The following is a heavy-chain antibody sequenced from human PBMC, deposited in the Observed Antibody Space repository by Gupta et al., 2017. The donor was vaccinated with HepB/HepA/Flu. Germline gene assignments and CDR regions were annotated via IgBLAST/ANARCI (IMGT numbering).Heavy chain of an antibody. J-gene: IGHJ3*02. Sequence: EVQRVESGGGLVKPGGSLRLACAASGFTFSSYDMNWVRQAPGKGLEWVSSISITSYIYYADSLKGRFTISRDNAKNSLYLEMNNLRAEDTAVYYCARAISSEALDIWGQGTMVTVSS. D-gene: IGHD3-10*01. V-gene: IGHV3-21*02. CDR1: GFTFSSYD. CDR2: ISITSYI. CDR3: ARAISSEALDI.